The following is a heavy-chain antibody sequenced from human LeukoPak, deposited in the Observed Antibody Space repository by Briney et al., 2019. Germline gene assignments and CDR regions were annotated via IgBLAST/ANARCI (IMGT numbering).Heavy chain of an antibody. CDR1: GYTLTELS. D-gene: IGHD6-13*01. V-gene: IGHV1-24*01. CDR3: ATETPGIAAAGYYYYYMDV. CDR2: FDPEDGET. J-gene: IGHJ6*03. Sequence: ASXXVSCKVSGYTLTELSMHWVRQAPGKGLEWMGGFDPEDGETIYAQKFQGRVTMTEDTSTDTAYMELSSLRSEDTAVYYCATETPGIAAAGYYYYYMDVWGKGTTVTVSS.